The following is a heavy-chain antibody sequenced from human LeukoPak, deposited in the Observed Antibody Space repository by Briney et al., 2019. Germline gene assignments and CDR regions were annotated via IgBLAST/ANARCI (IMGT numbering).Heavy chain of an antibody. D-gene: IGHD6-19*01. CDR3: ARTRIAVAGSYYFDY. Sequence: GGSLRLSCAASGFTFDDYGMSWVRQAPGKGLEWVSGINWNGGSTGYADSVKGRFTISRDNAKNSLYLQVNSLRAEDTALYHCARTRIAVAGSYYFDYWGQGTLVTVSS. J-gene: IGHJ4*02. CDR2: INWNGGST. V-gene: IGHV3-20*01. CDR1: GFTFDDYG.